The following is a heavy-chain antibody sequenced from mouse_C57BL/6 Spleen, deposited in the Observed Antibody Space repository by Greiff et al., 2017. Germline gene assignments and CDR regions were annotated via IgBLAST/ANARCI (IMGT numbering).Heavy chain of an antibody. Sequence: EVQVVESGGGLVQPGGSMKLSCVASGFTFSNYWMNWVRQSPEKGLEWVAQIRLKSDNYATHYAESVKGRFTISRDDSKSSVYLQMNNLRAEDTGIYYCTGEGYSAWFAYWGQGTLVTVSA. J-gene: IGHJ3*01. CDR2: IRLKSDNYAT. CDR3: TGEGYSAWFAY. D-gene: IGHD3-1*01. V-gene: IGHV6-3*01. CDR1: GFTFSNYW.